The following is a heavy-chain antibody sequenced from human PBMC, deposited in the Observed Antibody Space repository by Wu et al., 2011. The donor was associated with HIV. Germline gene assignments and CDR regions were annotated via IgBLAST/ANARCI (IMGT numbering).Heavy chain of an antibody. CDR2: INPNSGGT. J-gene: IGHJ5*02. D-gene: IGHD2-2*01. Sequence: QIQLLQSGVHVKKPGASVKVSCKASGYPFTAYYMHWVRQAPGQGLEWMGWINPNSGGTNYAQKFQGRVTMTRDTSISTAYMELISLISDDTAVYYCATVSGSTSFARWGQGTLVTVSS. CDR3: ATVSGSTSFAR. V-gene: IGHV1-2*02. CDR1: GYPFTAYY.